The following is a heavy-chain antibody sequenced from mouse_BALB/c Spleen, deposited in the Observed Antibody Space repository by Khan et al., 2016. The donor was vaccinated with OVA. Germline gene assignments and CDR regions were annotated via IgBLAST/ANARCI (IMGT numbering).Heavy chain of an antibody. D-gene: IGHD2-1*01. CDR3: TRNGYGNYESWDY. J-gene: IGHJ2*01. V-gene: IGHV1-5*01. Sequence: VQLPQSGTVLARPGASVKLSCKASGYTFTSYWMHWVKQRPGQGLEWIGAIYPGNSDTNYNQKFTGKANLTAVTSTSPAYMELTSLTNEDSAVYDGTRNGYGNYESWDYWGQGTTLTVSS. CDR1: GYTFTSYW. CDR2: IYPGNSDT.